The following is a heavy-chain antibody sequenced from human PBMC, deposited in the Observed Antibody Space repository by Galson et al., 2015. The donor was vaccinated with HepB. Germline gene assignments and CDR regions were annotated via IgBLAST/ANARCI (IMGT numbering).Heavy chain of an antibody. CDR2: IYYSGST. D-gene: IGHD3-16*01. CDR1: GGSISSHY. J-gene: IGHJ6*02. CDR3: ARESWGYEDV. V-gene: IGHV4-59*11. Sequence: ETLSLTCTVSGGSISSHYWSWIRQPPGKGLEWIGYIYYSGSTNYNPSLKSRVTISVDTSKNQFSLKLSSVTAADTAVYYCARESWGYEDVWGQGTTVTVSS.